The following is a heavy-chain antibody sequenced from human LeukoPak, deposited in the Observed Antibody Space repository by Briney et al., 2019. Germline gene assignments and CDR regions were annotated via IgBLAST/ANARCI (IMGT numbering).Heavy chain of an antibody. J-gene: IGHJ4*02. CDR3: ARALKRPRVAAAPGNY. CDR2: INHSGST. Sequence: PSETLSLTCAVYGGSFSGYYWSWIRQPPGKGLEWIGEINHSGSTNYNPSLKGRVTISVDTSKNQFSLKLSSVTAADTAVYYCARALKRPRVAAAPGNYWGQGTLVTVSS. CDR1: GGSFSGYY. V-gene: IGHV4-34*01. D-gene: IGHD6-13*01.